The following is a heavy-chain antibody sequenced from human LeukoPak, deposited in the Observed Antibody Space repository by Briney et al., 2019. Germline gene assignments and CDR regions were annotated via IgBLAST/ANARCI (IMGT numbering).Heavy chain of an antibody. J-gene: IGHJ4*02. CDR3: ARIRRGSGSYALGIDY. V-gene: IGHV2-70*01. D-gene: IGHD3-10*01. CDR2: IDWDDDK. CDR1: GFSLSTSGMC. Sequence: SGPALVKPTQTLTLTCTFSGFSLSTSGMCVSWIRQPPGKALEWLALIDWDDDKYYSTSLKPRLTISKDTSKNQVVLTMTNMAPVATATYYCARIRRGSGSYALGIDYWGQGTLVTVSS.